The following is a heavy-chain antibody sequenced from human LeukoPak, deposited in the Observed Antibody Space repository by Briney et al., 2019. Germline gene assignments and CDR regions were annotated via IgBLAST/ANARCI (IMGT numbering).Heavy chain of an antibody. D-gene: IGHD3-10*01. CDR2: ISAGGGNT. J-gene: IGHJ4*02. Sequence: GGSLRLSCAASGFTFSSYAMTWVRHSSGKGLDWVSAISAGGGNTYYADSVKGRFTISRDNSKNMLYLHINSLRTEDTAVYYCARGPPYGSGKFGPFDYWGQGTLVTVSS. CDR3: ARGPPYGSGKFGPFDY. V-gene: IGHV3-23*01. CDR1: GFTFSSYA.